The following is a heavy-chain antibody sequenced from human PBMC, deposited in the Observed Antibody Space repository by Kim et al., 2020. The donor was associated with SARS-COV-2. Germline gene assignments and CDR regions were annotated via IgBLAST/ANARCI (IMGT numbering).Heavy chain of an antibody. CDR2: ISDDANNK. D-gene: IGHD6-13*01. V-gene: IGHV3-30*04. CDR3: ARGGYSSSWSIGEAFDF. J-gene: IGHJ3*01. Sequence: GSLRLSCAASGFTFSDFAFHWVRQAPGKGLEWVAVISDDANNKYEAESVKGRFTISRDNSKNTMYLQMNSLRGEDTAVYYCARGGYSSSWSIGEAFDFWGQGTMVTVSS. CDR1: GFTFSDFA.